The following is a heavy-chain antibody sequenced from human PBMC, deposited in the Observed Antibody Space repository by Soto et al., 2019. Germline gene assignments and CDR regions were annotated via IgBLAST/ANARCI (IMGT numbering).Heavy chain of an antibody. Sequence: GGSLRLSCAASGFTFSSYAMSWVRQAPGKGLEWVSAISGSGGSTYYADSVKGRFTISRDNSKNTLYLQMNSLRAEDTAVYYCAKIAALGDKLTYYFDYWGQGTLVTVSS. J-gene: IGHJ4*02. CDR3: AKIAALGDKLTYYFDY. CDR2: ISGSGGST. CDR1: GFTFSSYA. V-gene: IGHV3-23*01. D-gene: IGHD6-6*01.